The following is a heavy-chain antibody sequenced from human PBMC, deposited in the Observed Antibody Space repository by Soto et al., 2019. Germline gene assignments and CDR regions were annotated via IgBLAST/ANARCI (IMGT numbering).Heavy chain of an antibody. V-gene: IGHV3-9*01. D-gene: IGHD3-22*01. CDR1: GFTFDDYA. Sequence: GGSLRLSCAAFGFTFDDYAMHWVRQAPGKGLEWVSGISWNSGSIGYADSVKGRFTISRDNSKNTLYLQMNSLRAEDTAVYYCAKNPGYYYDSTGYHFDYWGQGTLVTVSS. CDR2: ISWNSGSI. J-gene: IGHJ4*02. CDR3: AKNPGYYYDSTGYHFDY.